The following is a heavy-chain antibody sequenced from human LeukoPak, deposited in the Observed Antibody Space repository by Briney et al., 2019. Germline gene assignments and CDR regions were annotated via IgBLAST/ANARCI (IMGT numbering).Heavy chain of an antibody. CDR3: ARGSSERGYYNYYYMDV. Sequence: SETLSLTCTVSGDSISSSNSYWGWIRQPPGKGLEWIGSIYYSGNTYYNASLKSRVTISVDTSKNQFSLKVRSVTAADTAVYYCARGSSERGYYNYYYMDVWGKGTTVTISS. CDR1: GDSISSSNSY. CDR2: IYYSGNT. J-gene: IGHJ6*03. V-gene: IGHV4-39*07. D-gene: IGHD1-1*01.